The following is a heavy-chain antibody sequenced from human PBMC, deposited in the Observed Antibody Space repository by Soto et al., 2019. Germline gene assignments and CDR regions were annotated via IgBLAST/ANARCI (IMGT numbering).Heavy chain of an antibody. J-gene: IGHJ6*02. CDR3: ARARYCSSTSCYSSYYYYGMDV. Sequence: QVQLQQWGAGLLKPSETLSLTCAVYGGSFSGYYWSWIRQPPGKGLEWIGEINHSGSTNYNPSLKSRVTITLDTSKNQFSLKLSAVTAAETAVYYCARARYCSSTSCYSSYYYYGMDVWGQGTTVTVSS. CDR1: GGSFSGYY. D-gene: IGHD2-2*02. CDR2: INHSGST. V-gene: IGHV4-34*01.